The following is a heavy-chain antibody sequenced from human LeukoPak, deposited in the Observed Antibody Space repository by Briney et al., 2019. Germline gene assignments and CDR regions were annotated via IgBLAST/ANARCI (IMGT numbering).Heavy chain of an antibody. Sequence: GSLRLSCAASGFTFSSYSMNWVRQAPGKGLEWIGSIYYSGSTYYNPSLKSRVTISVDTSKNQFSLKLSSVTAADTAVYYCARHGADITIFGVVIPYNWFDPWGQGTLVTVSS. D-gene: IGHD3-3*01. CDR2: IYYSGST. CDR1: GFTFSSYSMN. V-gene: IGHV4-39*01. J-gene: IGHJ5*02. CDR3: ARHGADITIFGVVIPYNWFDP.